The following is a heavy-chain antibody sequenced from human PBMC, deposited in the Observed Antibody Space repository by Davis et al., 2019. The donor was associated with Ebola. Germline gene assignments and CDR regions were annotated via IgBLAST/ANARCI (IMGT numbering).Heavy chain of an antibody. Sequence: PSETLSSTCSVPGSSITSRSYYWGWIRQPPRKGLAWIGSIYYSGSTYYNPSLKSRVTISVDTSKKQFSLKVDSVTAADTAVYYCARQVTVLYLDSWGQGTLVTVSS. CDR1: GSSITSRSYY. J-gene: IGHJ4*02. CDR3: ARQVTVLYLDS. D-gene: IGHD4-11*01. V-gene: IGHV4-39*01. CDR2: IYYSGST.